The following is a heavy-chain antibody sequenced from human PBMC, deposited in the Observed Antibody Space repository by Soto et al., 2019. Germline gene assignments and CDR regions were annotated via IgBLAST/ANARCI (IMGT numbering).Heavy chain of an antibody. Sequence: WGSLRLSCVGSGFTFSDSVIAWFRHSPCKGLEWLSVMSGDGRTRYALSVTGRFTISRDNSKNTLYLQMRSLRAEDAAAYYCVKWHTSNFDSLPFTGFDFWGQGTQVTVSS. CDR2: MSGDGRT. D-gene: IGHD3-22*01. V-gene: IGHV3-23*01. CDR1: GFTFSDSV. J-gene: IGHJ4*02. CDR3: VKWHTSNFDSLPFTGFDF.